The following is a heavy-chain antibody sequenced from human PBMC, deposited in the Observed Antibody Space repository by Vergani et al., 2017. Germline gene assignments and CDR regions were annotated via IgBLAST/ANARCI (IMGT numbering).Heavy chain of an antibody. J-gene: IGHJ5*02. Sequence: QVQPVQSRAEVKKPGSSVKVSCKASGGTFSSYAISWVRQAPGQGLEWMGGIIPIFGTANYAQKFQGRVTITADESTSTAYMELSSLRSEDTAVYYCARVGVRYGDKNWFDPWGQGTLVTVSS. CDR3: ARVGVRYGDKNWFDP. CDR2: IIPIFGTA. CDR1: GGTFSSYA. D-gene: IGHD4-17*01. V-gene: IGHV1-69*01.